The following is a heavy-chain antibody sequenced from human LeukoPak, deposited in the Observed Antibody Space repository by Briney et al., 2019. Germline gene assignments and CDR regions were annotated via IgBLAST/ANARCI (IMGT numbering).Heavy chain of an antibody. V-gene: IGHV3-21*01. CDR2: ISSSSSYI. CDR1: GFTFSSYS. Sequence: GGSLRLSCAASGFTFSSYSMNWVRQAPGKGLEWVSSISSSSSYIYYADSVKGRFTISRDNAKNSLYLQMNSLRAEDTAVCYCARVANGRSSWYFQHWGQGTLVTVSS. J-gene: IGHJ1*01. CDR3: ARVANGRSSWYFQH. D-gene: IGHD6-13*01.